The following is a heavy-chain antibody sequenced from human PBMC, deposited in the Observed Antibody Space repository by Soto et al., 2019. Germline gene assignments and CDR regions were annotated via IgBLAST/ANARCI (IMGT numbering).Heavy chain of an antibody. Sequence: PSETLSLTCTVSGGSISSYYWSWIRQPPGKGLDWIGYISYSGSTNYNPSLKSRVTISVDTSKNQFSLKLSSVTAADTAVYYCARVYPSDTRYGYVGNNWFDPWGQGTLVTVSS. CDR2: ISYSGST. CDR1: GGSISSYY. J-gene: IGHJ5*02. CDR3: ARVYPSDTRYGYVGNNWFDP. V-gene: IGHV4-59*08. D-gene: IGHD5-18*01.